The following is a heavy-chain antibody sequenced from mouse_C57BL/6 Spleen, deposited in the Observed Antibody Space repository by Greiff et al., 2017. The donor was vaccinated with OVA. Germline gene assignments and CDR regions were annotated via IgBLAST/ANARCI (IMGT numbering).Heavy chain of an antibody. J-gene: IGHJ4*01. Sequence: VQLVESGGGLVKPGGSLKLSCAASGFTFSSYAMSWVRQTPEQRLEWVAPIRDGGSYTYYPANVKGRVTITRDNANSNLYLQMSHLTSEDTAVYYCARYGLYYYAMDYWGQGTSGTVSS. CDR3: ARYGLYYYAMDY. D-gene: IGHD1-1*02. CDR1: GFTFSSYA. CDR2: IRDGGSYT. V-gene: IGHV5-4*01.